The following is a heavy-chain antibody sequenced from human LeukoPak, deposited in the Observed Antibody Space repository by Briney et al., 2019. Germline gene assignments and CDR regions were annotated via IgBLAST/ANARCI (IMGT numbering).Heavy chain of an antibody. CDR3: VRETDCTGGSCYLSRWLDP. V-gene: IGHV3-74*01. Sequence: GSLRLSCVASEFTFSKYWMHWVRQARGKGLVSVSRINNDGSRTTYADSVKGRFTISRDNAKNTVYLQMNNLRDEDTAVYYCVRETDCTGGSCYLSRWLDPWGQGTLVTVSS. CDR2: INNDGSRT. D-gene: IGHD2-15*01. CDR1: EFTFSKYW. J-gene: IGHJ5*02.